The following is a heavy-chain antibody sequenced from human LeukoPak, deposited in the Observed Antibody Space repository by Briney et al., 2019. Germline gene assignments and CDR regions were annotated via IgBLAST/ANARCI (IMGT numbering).Heavy chain of an antibody. CDR2: ISDGSRDT. CDR3: TTRLRNHSDY. Sequence: GGSLRLSCATSGFTFSSFTMNWVRQAPGRGLEWVSTISDGSRDTHYAGSVKGRFTISRDDSQNIVYLQMDSLRAEDTALYYCTTRLRNHSDYCGQGTQVTVSS. CDR1: GFTFSSFT. J-gene: IGHJ4*02. V-gene: IGHV3-23*01. D-gene: IGHD5-12*01.